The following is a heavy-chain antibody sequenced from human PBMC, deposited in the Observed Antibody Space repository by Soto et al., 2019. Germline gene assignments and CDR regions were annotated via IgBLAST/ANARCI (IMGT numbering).Heavy chain of an antibody. D-gene: IGHD3-10*01. Sequence: PSETLSLTCSVSGDSLMCYYWSWIRQPAGKGLEWIGRVYNSGRTNSNPSLKDRVTMSVDLSKNQFSLKMTSVTAADTAVYYCARDRLESLTYGIDVWGQGTTVTVSS. CDR3: ARDRLESLTYGIDV. CDR2: VYNSGRT. J-gene: IGHJ6*02. CDR1: GDSLMCYY. V-gene: IGHV4-4*07.